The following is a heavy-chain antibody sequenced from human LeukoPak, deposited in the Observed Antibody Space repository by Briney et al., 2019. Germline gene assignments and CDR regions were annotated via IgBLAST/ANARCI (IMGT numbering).Heavy chain of an antibody. J-gene: IGHJ6*03. CDR2: ISSSSSTI. Sequence: PGGSLRLSCAASGFTFSSYSMKWVRQAAGEGLEGVSYISSSSSTIYYAASVKGRFTISRDNAKNSLYLQMNSLIAEDTAVYYCARFSVPAAIRMFYMDVWGKGTTVTVSS. D-gene: IGHD2-2*01. V-gene: IGHV3-48*04. CDR1: GFTFSSYS. CDR3: ARFSVPAAIRMFYMDV.